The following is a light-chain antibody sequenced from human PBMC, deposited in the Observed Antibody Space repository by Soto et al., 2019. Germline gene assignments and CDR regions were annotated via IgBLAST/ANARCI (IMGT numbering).Light chain of an antibody. V-gene: IGKV3-20*01. CDR3: QQYGSSPLT. CDR1: QSVSSTY. Sequence: EIVLTQSPGTLSLSPGERATLSCRASQSVSSTYLAWYQQKPGQAPRLLMYSTSSRATGIPDRFSGSGSGTDFTLTISRLEPEDFALYYCQQYGSSPLTFGGGTKVEIK. CDR2: STS. J-gene: IGKJ4*01.